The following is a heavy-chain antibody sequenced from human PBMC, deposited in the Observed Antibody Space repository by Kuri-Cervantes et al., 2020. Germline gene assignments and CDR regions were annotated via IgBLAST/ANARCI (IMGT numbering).Heavy chain of an antibody. Sequence: KISCKASGYTFTSYGISWVRQAPGQGLEWMGWISAYNGNTNYAQKLQGRVTMTTDTSTSTAYMELWSLRSDDTAVYYCARDDPNLNVDTATNDYWGQGTLVTVSS. D-gene: IGHD5-18*01. V-gene: IGHV1-18*01. J-gene: IGHJ4*02. CDR1: GYTFTSYG. CDR2: ISAYNGNT. CDR3: ARDDPNLNVDTATNDY.